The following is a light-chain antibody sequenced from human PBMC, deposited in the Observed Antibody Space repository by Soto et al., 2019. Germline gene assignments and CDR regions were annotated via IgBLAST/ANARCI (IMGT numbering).Light chain of an antibody. J-gene: IGKJ4*01. Sequence: EIVITQSPATLSVSPGERATLSCRASQSVSSNLAWYQQKPGQAPRLLIYGASTRATGIPARFSGSGSGTEFTLTISSLQSEDFAVYYCQQYNNWLTFGGGTKVGIK. CDR2: GAS. CDR1: QSVSSN. V-gene: IGKV3-15*01. CDR3: QQYNNWLT.